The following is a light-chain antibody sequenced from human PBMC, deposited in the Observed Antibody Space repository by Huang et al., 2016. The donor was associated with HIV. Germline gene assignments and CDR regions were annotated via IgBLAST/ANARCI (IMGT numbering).Light chain of an antibody. CDR2: TAS. V-gene: IGKV1-39*01. CDR1: QTITTY. J-gene: IGKJ4*01. CDR3: QQSYSTPPLT. Sequence: DIQMTQSPSSLSASVGDRVTITCRASQTITTYLSWYQQKPGKAPELLIYTASNLRSGVPARFSGSGSGTDFTLTISSLQPEDFATYYCQQSYSTPPLTFGGGTKVEIK.